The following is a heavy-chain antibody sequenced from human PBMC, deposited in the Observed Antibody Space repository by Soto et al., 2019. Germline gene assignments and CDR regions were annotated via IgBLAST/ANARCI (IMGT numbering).Heavy chain of an antibody. V-gene: IGHV1-2*05. CDR2: INPKSGGT. Sequence: QVQLVQSGAEVKKPGASVKVSCKASGYSFTDYHIHWVRQAPGQGLEWLGRINPKSGGTSTAQKYQDSVTITPHPSRRTPYMEPTRLTSDDTVNYSCARCDSIYCSNCLCSFFYNNDMDVWGHLTTVNVSS. CDR3: ARCDSIYCSNCLCSFFYNNDMDV. J-gene: IGHJ6*02. D-gene: IGHD2-8*01. CDR1: GYSFTDYH.